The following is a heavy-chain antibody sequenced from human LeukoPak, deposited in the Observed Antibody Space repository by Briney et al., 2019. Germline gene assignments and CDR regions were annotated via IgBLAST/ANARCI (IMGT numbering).Heavy chain of an antibody. CDR1: GFSFSSDW. J-gene: IGHJ4*02. D-gene: IGHD3-16*01. V-gene: IGHV3-74*01. Sequence: GGSLRLSCAASGFSFSSDWMHWVCQTPGKGLVWVSRVNSDGSSTSYADSVKGRFTISRDNAKNTLYLQMNSLKAEDTAVYYCARGRLNNDYWGPGTLVTVSS. CDR2: VNSDGSST. CDR3: ARGRLNNDY.